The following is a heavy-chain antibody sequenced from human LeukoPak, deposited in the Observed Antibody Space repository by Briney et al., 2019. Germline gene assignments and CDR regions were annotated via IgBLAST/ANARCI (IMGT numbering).Heavy chain of an antibody. J-gene: IGHJ4*02. CDR2: IKQDGSEK. D-gene: IGHD6-6*01. CDR1: GFTFSSYW. CDR3: ARGGFSSSSQVDY. Sequence: GGSLRLSCAASGFTFSSYWMSWVRQAPGKGLEWVANIKQDGSEKYYVDSVKGRFTISRDNAKNSLYLQMNSLRAEDTAVYYCARGGFSSSSQVDYWGQGTLVTVSS. V-gene: IGHV3-7*01.